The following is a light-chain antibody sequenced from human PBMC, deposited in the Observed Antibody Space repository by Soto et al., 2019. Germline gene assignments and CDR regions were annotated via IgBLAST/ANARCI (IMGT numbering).Light chain of an antibody. CDR2: AAS. CDR3: LQHNSYPYT. V-gene: IGKV1-17*01. CDR1: QGIRND. Sequence: DIQMTQSPSSLSASVGDRVTITYRASQGIRNDLGWYQQKPGKAPKRLIYAASSLQSGFTSRFSGSGSGTEIISILQHEDFATYYCLQHNSYPYTFGQGTKLEIK. J-gene: IGKJ2*01.